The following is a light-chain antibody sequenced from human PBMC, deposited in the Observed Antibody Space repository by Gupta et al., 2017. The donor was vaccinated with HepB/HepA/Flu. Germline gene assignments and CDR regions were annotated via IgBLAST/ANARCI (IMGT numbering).Light chain of an antibody. CDR3: QQHGSSTVT. Sequence: EILLTQSPGSLSLSPGERATLSCRASQSIGSNFLAWYQQKPGQAPRLVIYSASNRATGIPDRFSGGGSGTDFTLTITRLEPEDFAVYYCQQHGSSTVTFGQGTKVEIK. V-gene: IGKV3-20*01. CDR1: QSIGSNF. CDR2: SAS. J-gene: IGKJ1*01.